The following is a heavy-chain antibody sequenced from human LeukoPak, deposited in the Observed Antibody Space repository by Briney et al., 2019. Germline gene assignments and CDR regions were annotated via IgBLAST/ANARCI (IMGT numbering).Heavy chain of an antibody. D-gene: IGHD6-6*01. CDR1: GDSVSSNSAA. Sequence: SQTLSLTCAISGDSVSSNSAAWNWIRQSPSRGLEWLGRTYYRSKWYNDYAVSVKSRITINPDTSKNQFSLQLNSVTPEDTAVYYCARERFYNSIAARRYQYDAFDIWGQGTMVTVSS. V-gene: IGHV6-1*01. CDR2: TYYRSKWYN. CDR3: ARERFYNSIAARRYQYDAFDI. J-gene: IGHJ3*02.